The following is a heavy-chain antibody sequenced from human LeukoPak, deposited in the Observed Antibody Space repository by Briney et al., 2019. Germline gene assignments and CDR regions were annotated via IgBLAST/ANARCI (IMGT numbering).Heavy chain of an antibody. CDR2: IYYSGST. CDR3: ARRSGYSYGPYYFDS. Sequence: PSETLSLTCTVSGGPISSYYWSWIRKPPGKGLEWIGYIYYSGSTNYNPSLKSRVTISVDTSKNQFSLKLSSVTAADTAVYYCARRSGYSYGPYYFDSWGQGTLVTVSA. J-gene: IGHJ4*02. D-gene: IGHD5-18*01. V-gene: IGHV4-59*08. CDR1: GGPISSYY.